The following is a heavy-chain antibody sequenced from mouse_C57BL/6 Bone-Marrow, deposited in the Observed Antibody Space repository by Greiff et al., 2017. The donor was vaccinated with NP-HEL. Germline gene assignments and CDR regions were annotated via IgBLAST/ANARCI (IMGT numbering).Heavy chain of an antibody. CDR2: IHPNSGST. D-gene: IGHD1-1*01. V-gene: IGHV1-64*01. CDR1: GYTFTSYW. J-gene: IGHJ2*01. Sequence: VQLQQPGAELVKPGASVKLSCKASGYTFTSYWMHWVKPRPGQGLEWIGMIHPNSGSTNYNEKFKSKATLTVDKSSSTAYMQLSSLTSEDSAVYYCARRGYYGSSFDYWGQGTTLTVSS. CDR3: ARRGYYGSSFDY.